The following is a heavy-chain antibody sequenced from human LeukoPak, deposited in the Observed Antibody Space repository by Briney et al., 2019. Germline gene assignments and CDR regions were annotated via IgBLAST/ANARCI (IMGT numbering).Heavy chain of an antibody. Sequence: GGTLRLSCAASGFTFSSYGMSWVRQAPGKGLEWVSAISTTGGTTYYADSVKGRFTISRDNSKNTLYLQMNSLRAEDTAVYYCAKDLSSGWYLYFDYWGQGTLVTVSS. CDR2: ISTTGGTT. CDR1: GFTFSSYG. J-gene: IGHJ4*02. V-gene: IGHV3-23*01. D-gene: IGHD6-19*01. CDR3: AKDLSSGWYLYFDY.